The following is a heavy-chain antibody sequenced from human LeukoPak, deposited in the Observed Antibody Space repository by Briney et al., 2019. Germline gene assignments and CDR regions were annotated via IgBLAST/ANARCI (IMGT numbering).Heavy chain of an antibody. D-gene: IGHD4-17*01. CDR2: ISGSGGNT. CDR1: GFTVSSNY. V-gene: IGHV3-23*01. Sequence: GGSLRLSCAASGFTVSSNYMSWVRQAPEKGLEWVSGISGSGGNTYYADSVKGRFTISRDNSKNTLYLQINSLRAEDTAIYYCAKVGRHTVTTSSYDWGQGTLVTVSS. CDR3: AKVGRHTVTTSSYD. J-gene: IGHJ4*02.